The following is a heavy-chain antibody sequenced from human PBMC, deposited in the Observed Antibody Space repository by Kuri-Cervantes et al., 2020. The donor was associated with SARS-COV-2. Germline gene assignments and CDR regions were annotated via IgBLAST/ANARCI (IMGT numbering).Heavy chain of an antibody. CDR3: ARVSSNSVAAHYGYFDY. CDR1: GGTFSSYA. V-gene: IGHV1-69*06. J-gene: IGHJ4*02. D-gene: IGHD4-17*01. Sequence: SVKVSCKASGGTFSSYAISWMRQAPGQGLEWMGGIIPIFGTANYAQKFQGRVTITADKSTSTAYMELSSLRSEDTAVYYCARVSSNSVAAHYGYFDYWGQGTLVTVSS. CDR2: IIPIFGTA.